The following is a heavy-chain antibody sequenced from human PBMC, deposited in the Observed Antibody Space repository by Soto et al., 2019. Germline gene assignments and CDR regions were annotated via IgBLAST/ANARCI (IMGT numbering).Heavy chain of an antibody. CDR2: ISYDGSNK. CDR1: GFTFSSYA. D-gene: IGHD6-19*01. CDR3: ARVVWIAVAGIVSPKYYFDY. V-gene: IGHV3-30-3*01. J-gene: IGHJ4*02. Sequence: QVQLVESGGGVVQPGRSLRLSCAASGFTFSSYAMHWVRQAPGKGLEWVAVISYDGSNKYYADSVKGRFTISRDNSKNTLYLQMNSLRAEDTAVYYCARVVWIAVAGIVSPKYYFDYWGQGTLVTVSS.